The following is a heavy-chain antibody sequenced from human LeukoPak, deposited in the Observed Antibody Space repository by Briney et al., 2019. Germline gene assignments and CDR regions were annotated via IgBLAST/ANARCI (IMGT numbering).Heavy chain of an antibody. D-gene: IGHD6-13*01. Sequence: SETLSLTCTVSGGSISSYYWSWIRQPPGKGLEWTGYIYYSGTTNYNPSLKSRVTISVDTSKNQFSLKLSSVTAADTAVYYCARGVYIAAAQYGYWGQGTLVTVSS. J-gene: IGHJ4*02. CDR3: ARGVYIAAAQYGY. V-gene: IGHV4-59*01. CDR2: IYYSGTT. CDR1: GGSISSYY.